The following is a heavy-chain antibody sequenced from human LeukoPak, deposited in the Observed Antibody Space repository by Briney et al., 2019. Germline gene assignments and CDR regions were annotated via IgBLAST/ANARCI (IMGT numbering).Heavy chain of an antibody. V-gene: IGHV5-51*01. CDR1: GYSFTTYW. Sequence: LGESLKISCKASGYSFTTYWIGWVRQMPGKGLEWMGIIYPSDSDTRYRPSFQGQVTISADKSISTAYLQWSSLKASDTAMYFCARYSRPYDSGTYHFDFWGQGTLVTVSS. CDR2: IYPSDSDT. J-gene: IGHJ4*02. CDR3: ARYSRPYDSGTYHFDF. D-gene: IGHD3-10*01.